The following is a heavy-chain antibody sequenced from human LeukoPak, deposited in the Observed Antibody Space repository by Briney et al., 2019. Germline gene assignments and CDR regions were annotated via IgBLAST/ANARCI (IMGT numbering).Heavy chain of an antibody. D-gene: IGHD3-22*01. V-gene: IGHV1-18*01. J-gene: IGHJ6*03. CDR2: ISAYNGNT. Sequence: ASVKVSCKASGYTFTSYGISWVRQAPGQGLEWMGWISAYNGNTNYAQKLQGRVTMTTDTSTSTAYMELRSLRSDDTAVYYCARDSGYITMIVAEPRGYYYYYMDVWGKGTTVTISS. CDR1: GYTFTSYG. CDR3: ARDSGYITMIVAEPRGYYYYYMDV.